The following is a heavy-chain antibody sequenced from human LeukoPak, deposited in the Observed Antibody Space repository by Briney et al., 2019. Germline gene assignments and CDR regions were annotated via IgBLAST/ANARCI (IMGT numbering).Heavy chain of an antibody. Sequence: GASVKVSCKASGYTFTGYYMHWVRQAPGQGLEWMGWINPNSGGTNYAQKFQGRVTMTRDTSISTAYMELSRLRSDDTAVYYCARGVVVVAEIYYYYYMDVWGKGTTVTVSS. J-gene: IGHJ6*03. V-gene: IGHV1-2*02. CDR3: ARGVVVVAEIYYYYYMDV. D-gene: IGHD2-15*01. CDR2: INPNSGGT. CDR1: GYTFTGYY.